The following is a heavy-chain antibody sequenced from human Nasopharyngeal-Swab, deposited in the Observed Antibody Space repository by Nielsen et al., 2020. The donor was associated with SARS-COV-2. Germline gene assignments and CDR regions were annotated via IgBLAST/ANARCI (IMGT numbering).Heavy chain of an antibody. CDR1: GDSVSSHSAG. Sequence: LRLSCAISGDSVSSHSAGWNWIRQSPSRGLEWLGRTLYRSKWYNDYAESVKSRIAVNPDTPKNQFSLQLNSVTPEDTAVYYCARGRDFSFDSWGQGTLVTASS. CDR2: TLYRSKWYN. CDR3: ARGRDFSFDS. V-gene: IGHV6-1*01. J-gene: IGHJ4*02. D-gene: IGHD3-3*01.